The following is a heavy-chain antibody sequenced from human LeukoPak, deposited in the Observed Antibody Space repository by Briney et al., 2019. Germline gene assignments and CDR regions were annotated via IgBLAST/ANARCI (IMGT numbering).Heavy chain of an antibody. D-gene: IGHD5-18*01. CDR2: IYHSGST. CDR1: GDPISSGDYS. Sequence: PSETLSLTCAVSGDPISSGDYSWNWIRQPPGKGLEWIGYIYHSGSTYYNPSLKSRVTISVDRSKNQFSLKLSSVTAADTAVYYCARGGRGYNYGSSPFDCWGQGTLVTVSS. V-gene: IGHV4-30-2*01. CDR3: ARGGRGYNYGSSPFDC. J-gene: IGHJ4*02.